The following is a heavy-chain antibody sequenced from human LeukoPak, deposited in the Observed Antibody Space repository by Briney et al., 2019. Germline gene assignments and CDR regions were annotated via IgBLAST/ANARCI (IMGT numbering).Heavy chain of an antibody. V-gene: IGHV4-4*09. J-gene: IGHJ6*03. Sequence: SETLSLTCTVSGGSISSYYWSWIRQPPGKGLEWIGYIYTSGSTNYNPSLKSRVTISVDTSKNQFSLKLSSVTAADTAVYYCARGPYCSSTSCYLRAYYMDVWGKGTTVTVSS. CDR2: IYTSGST. CDR3: ARGPYCSSTSCYLRAYYMDV. CDR1: GGSISSYY. D-gene: IGHD2-2*01.